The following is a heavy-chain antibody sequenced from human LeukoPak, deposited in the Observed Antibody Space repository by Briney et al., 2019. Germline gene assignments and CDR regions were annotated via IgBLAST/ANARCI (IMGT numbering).Heavy chain of an antibody. D-gene: IGHD6-13*01. CDR1: GYTFTGYY. Sequence: ASVKVSCKASGYTFTGYYMHWVRQAPGQGLEWMGWINPNSGGTNYAQKFQGWVTMTRDTSISTAYMELSRLRSDDTAVYYCARDAEHIAAAGGWFDPWGRGTLVTVSS. J-gene: IGHJ5*02. V-gene: IGHV1-2*04. CDR3: ARDAEHIAAAGGWFDP. CDR2: INPNSGGT.